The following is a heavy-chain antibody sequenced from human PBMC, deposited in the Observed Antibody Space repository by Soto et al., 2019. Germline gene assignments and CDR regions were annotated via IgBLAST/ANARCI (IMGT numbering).Heavy chain of an antibody. D-gene: IGHD6-13*01. V-gene: IGHV4-30-2*01. CDR3: ATYSSSWPDNWFDP. J-gene: IGHJ5*02. CDR1: GGSISSGGYS. Sequence: SETLSLTCAVSGGSISSGGYSWSWIRQPPGKGLEWIGYIYHSGSTNYNPSLKSRVTISVDRSKNQFSLKLSSVTAADTAVYYCATYSSSWPDNWFDPWGQGTLVTVSS. CDR2: IYHSGST.